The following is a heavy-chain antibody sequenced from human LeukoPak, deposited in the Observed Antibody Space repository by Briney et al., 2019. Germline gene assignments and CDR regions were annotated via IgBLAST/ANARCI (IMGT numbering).Heavy chain of an antibody. J-gene: IGHJ3*01. Sequence: GGSLRLSCAASGFTFSTHWMSWVRQAPGKGLEWVAKIKEDGSEKYYVDSVKGRFTISRDNAKNSLSLQMHSLRDEDTAVYYCVRDHGYCTSASCRGDAFDVWGQGSMGSVSS. CDR1: GFTFSTHW. CDR2: IKEDGSEK. D-gene: IGHD2-2*03. V-gene: IGHV3-7*01. CDR3: VRDHGYCTSASCRGDAFDV.